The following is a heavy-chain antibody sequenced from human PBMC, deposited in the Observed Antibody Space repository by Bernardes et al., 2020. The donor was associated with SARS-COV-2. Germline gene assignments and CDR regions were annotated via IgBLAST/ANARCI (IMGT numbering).Heavy chain of an antibody. CDR2: ISSSSSYI. Sequence: GGSLRLSCAASGFTFSSYSMNWVRQAPGKGLEWVSSISSSSSYIYYADSVKGRFTISRDNAKNSLYLQMNSLRAEDTAVYYCARVSRGMVGVDYWGQGTLVTVSS. CDR3: ARVSRGMVGVDY. V-gene: IGHV3-21*01. J-gene: IGHJ4*02. D-gene: IGHD2-8*01. CDR1: GFTFSSYS.